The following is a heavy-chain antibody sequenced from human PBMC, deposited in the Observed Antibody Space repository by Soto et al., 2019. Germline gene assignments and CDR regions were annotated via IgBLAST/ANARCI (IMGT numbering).Heavy chain of an antibody. CDR1: GFSFTGYY. CDR3: AKSRMATTGANWLDP. V-gene: IGHV1-2*02. Sequence: ASVKVSCKASGFSFTGYYIHWLRQAPGQGLEWMGWINAHSGGTEYAQKFQGRVTLTRDTSIATAYLTLTSLTSDDTALYYCAKSRMATTGANWLDPWGQGTLVTVSS. D-gene: IGHD1-1*01. CDR2: INAHSGGT. J-gene: IGHJ5*02.